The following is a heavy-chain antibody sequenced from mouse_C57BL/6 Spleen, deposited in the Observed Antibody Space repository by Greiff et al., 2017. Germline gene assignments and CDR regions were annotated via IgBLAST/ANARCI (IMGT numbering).Heavy chain of an antibody. J-gene: IGHJ2*01. CDR2: IYPGDGDT. CDR3: ASYGSPFDY. D-gene: IGHD1-1*01. Sequence: VKLMESGPELVKPGASVKISCKASGYAFSSSWMNWVKHRPGKGLEWIGRIYPGDGDTNYNGKFKGKATLTADKSSSTAYMQLSSLTSEDSAVYFCASYGSPFDYWGQGTTLTVSS. CDR1: GYAFSSSW. V-gene: IGHV1-82*01.